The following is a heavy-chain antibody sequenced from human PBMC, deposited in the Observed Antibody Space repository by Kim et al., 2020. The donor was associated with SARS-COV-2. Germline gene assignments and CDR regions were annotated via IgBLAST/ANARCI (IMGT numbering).Heavy chain of an antibody. D-gene: IGHD2-15*01. CDR2: IWYDGSNK. J-gene: IGHJ6*02. CDR3: AKGGSVVAAPFVPYYGMDV. V-gene: IGHV3-33*06. CDR1: GFTFSSYG. Sequence: GGSLRLSCAASGFTFSSYGMHWVRQAPGKGLEWVAVIWYDGSNKYYADSVKGRFTISRDNSKNTLYLQMNSLRAEDTAVYYCAKGGSVVAAPFVPYYGMDVWGQGTTVTVSS.